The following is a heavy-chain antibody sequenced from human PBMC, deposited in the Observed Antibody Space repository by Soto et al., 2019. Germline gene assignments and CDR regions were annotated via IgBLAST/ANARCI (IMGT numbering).Heavy chain of an antibody. CDR3: AKDRGYSYGGLTF. J-gene: IGHJ4*02. CDR2: ISYDGSNK. D-gene: IGHD5-18*01. Sequence: QVQLVESGGGVVQPGRSLRLSCAASGFTFSSYGMHWVRQAPGKGLEWVAVISYDGSNKYYADSVKGRFTISRDNSKNTLYQQMNSLRAEDTAVYYCAKDRGYSYGGLTFRGQGTLVTVSS. CDR1: GFTFSSYG. V-gene: IGHV3-30*18.